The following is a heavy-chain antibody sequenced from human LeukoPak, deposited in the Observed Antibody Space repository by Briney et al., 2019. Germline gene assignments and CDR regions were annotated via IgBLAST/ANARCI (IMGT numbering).Heavy chain of an antibody. CDR2: IYYSGST. J-gene: IGHJ4*02. Sequence: SETLSLTCTVSGGSLSSYYWSWIRQPPGKGLEWIGYIYYSGSTNYNPSLKSRVTISVDTSKNQFSLKLSSVTAADTAVYYCARDGYNSGWYPVWGQGTLVTVSS. CDR1: GGSLSSYY. D-gene: IGHD6-19*01. CDR3: ARDGYNSGWYPV. V-gene: IGHV4-59*01.